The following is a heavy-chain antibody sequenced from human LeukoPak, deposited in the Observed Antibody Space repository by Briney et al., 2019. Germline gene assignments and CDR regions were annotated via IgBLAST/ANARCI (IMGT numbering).Heavy chain of an antibody. D-gene: IGHD6-13*01. CDR2: ISGSGGST. V-gene: IGHV3-23*01. Sequence: GGSLRLSCAASGFTFSSYAMSWVRQAPGRGLEWVSAISGSGGSTYYADSVKGRFTISRDNSKNTLYLQMNSLRAEDTAVYYCARPLDSSNKYFDYWGQGTLVTVSA. CDR1: GFTFSSYA. CDR3: ARPLDSSNKYFDY. J-gene: IGHJ4*02.